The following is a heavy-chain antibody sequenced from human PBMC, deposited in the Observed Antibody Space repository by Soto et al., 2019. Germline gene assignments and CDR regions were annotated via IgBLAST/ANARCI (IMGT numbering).Heavy chain of an antibody. CDR2: ITSSSSTV. V-gene: IGHV3-48*02. CDR3: ARDYGYSSSWSPSFDY. Sequence: TGGSLRLSCAASGFAFSSYAMNWVRQAPGKGLEWVSYITSSSSTVSYADSVKGRFTISRDNAKNSLYLQMSSLRDDDTAVYYCARDYGYSSSWSPSFDYWGQGSLVTVSS. CDR1: GFAFSSYA. D-gene: IGHD6-13*01. J-gene: IGHJ4*02.